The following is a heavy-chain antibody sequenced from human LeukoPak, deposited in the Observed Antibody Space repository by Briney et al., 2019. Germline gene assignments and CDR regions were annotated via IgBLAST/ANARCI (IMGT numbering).Heavy chain of an antibody. CDR3: ARETGSAVGSTDFDY. D-gene: IGHD4-17*01. V-gene: IGHV3-30*03. J-gene: IGHJ4*02. CDR1: GFTFSSYG. CDR2: ISYDGSNK. Sequence: TGGSLRLSCAASGFTFSSYGMHWVRQAPGKGLEWVAVISYDGSNKYYVDSVKGRFTISRDSSKNTLYLQMNSLRAEDTAVYYCARETGSAVGSTDFDYWGQGTLVTVSS.